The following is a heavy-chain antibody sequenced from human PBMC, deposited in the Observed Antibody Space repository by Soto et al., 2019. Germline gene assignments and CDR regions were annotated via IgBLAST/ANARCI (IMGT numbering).Heavy chain of an antibody. J-gene: IGHJ5*02. CDR3: ARHDYGDYGGRVGFDP. CDR1: GFTFSTYW. V-gene: IGHV3-7*01. D-gene: IGHD4-17*01. Sequence: GGSLRLSCEASGFTFSTYWMSWIRQAPGKGLEWVGNIKPDGSEKYYVDSVKGRFTISRDNAKNSLYLQMNSLRAEDTAVYYCARHDYGDYGGRVGFDPWGQGTLVTVSS. CDR2: IKPDGSEK.